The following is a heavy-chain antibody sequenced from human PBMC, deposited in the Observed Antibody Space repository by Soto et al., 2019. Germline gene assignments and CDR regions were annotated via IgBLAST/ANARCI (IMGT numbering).Heavy chain of an antibody. J-gene: IGHJ6*02. Sequence: GGSLRLSCAASGFPFSSYAMSWVRQAPGKGLEWVSAISGSGGSTYYADSVKGRFTISRDNSKNTLYLQMNSLRAEDTAVYYCAKPFVVVVPAAISYGMDVWGQGTTVTVSS. CDR3: AKPFVVVVPAAISYGMDV. D-gene: IGHD2-2*01. CDR2: ISGSGGST. V-gene: IGHV3-23*01. CDR1: GFPFSSYA.